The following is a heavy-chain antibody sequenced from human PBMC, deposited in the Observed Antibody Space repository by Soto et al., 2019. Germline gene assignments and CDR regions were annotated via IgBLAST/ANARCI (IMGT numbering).Heavy chain of an antibody. J-gene: IGHJ3*02. D-gene: IGHD6-13*01. V-gene: IGHV4-31*03. CDR1: GGSISSGGYY. Sequence: PSETLSLTCTVSGGSISSGGYYWSWIPQHPGKGLEWIGYIYYSGSTYYNPSLKSRVTISVDTSNNQFSLKLSSVTAADTAVYYCARVEQQLVLFAFDIWGQGTMVTVSS. CDR3: ARVEQQLVLFAFDI. CDR2: IYYSGST.